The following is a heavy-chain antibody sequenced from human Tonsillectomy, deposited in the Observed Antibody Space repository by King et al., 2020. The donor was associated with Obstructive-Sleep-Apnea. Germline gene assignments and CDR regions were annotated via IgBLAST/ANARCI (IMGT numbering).Heavy chain of an antibody. CDR2: IIPILGIA. CDR1: GGTFSSYA. D-gene: IGHD3-22*01. J-gene: IGHJ3*02. CDR3: AGGHYYDSSGPLDAFDI. V-gene: IGHV1-69*10. Sequence: VQLVESGAEVKKPGSSVKVSCKASGGTFSSYAISWVRQAPGQGLEWMGGIIPILGIANYAQKFQGSVTITADKSTSPAYLELSSLRSEDTAVYYCAGGHYYDSSGPLDAFDIWGQGTMVTVSS.